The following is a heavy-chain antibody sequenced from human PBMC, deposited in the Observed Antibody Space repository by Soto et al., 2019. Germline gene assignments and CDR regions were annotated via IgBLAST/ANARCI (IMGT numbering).Heavy chain of an antibody. D-gene: IGHD4-17*01. CDR3: SVGDDGHYSYPRNDGFEI. CDR2: IIPILDMT. Sequence: QVQLVQSGAEVKKPGSSVKVSCKASGGSFGSNSITWVRQAPGQGLEWMGRIIPILDMTNYPQKMQDRVKITADQCTSPVYLALSSLSSEDTAMYYCSVGDDGHYSYPRNDGFEIWGHGTRVTVSS. V-gene: IGHV1-69*02. J-gene: IGHJ3*02. CDR1: GGSFGSNS.